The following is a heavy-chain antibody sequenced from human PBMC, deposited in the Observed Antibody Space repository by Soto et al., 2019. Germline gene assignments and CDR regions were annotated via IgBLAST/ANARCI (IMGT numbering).Heavy chain of an antibody. CDR3: ARTPYDFWSPGQFYFDH. CDR2: ISGSGGST. V-gene: IGHV3-23*01. D-gene: IGHD3-3*01. Sequence: SLRLCLSSSGLSYGYFCMRWLRPAPRKWLEWVSAISGSGGSTYYADSVKGRFTISRDNSKNTLYLQMNSLRAEDTAVYYCARTPYDFWSPGQFYFDHWGQGHLV. CDR1: GLSYGYFC. J-gene: IGHJ4*02.